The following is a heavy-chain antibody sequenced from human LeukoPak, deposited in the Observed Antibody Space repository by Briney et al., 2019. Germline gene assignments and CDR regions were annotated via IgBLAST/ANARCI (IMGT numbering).Heavy chain of an antibody. V-gene: IGHV3-48*02. CDR3: ARDGRWELLPFGMDV. Sequence: PGRSLRLSCSASRFTFSTYSMNWVRQAPGKGLEWVSHISDSSSTIYYADSVKGRFTISRDNAKNSLYLQMNSLRDEDTAVYYCARDGRWELLPFGMDVWGQGTTVTVSS. D-gene: IGHD1-26*01. CDR2: ISDSSSTI. CDR1: RFTFSTYS. J-gene: IGHJ6*02.